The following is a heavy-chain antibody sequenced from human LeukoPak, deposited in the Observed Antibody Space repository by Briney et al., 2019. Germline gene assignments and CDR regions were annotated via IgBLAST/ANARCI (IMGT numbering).Heavy chain of an antibody. V-gene: IGHV3-9*01. CDR3: AKDPTVTTPFDY. CDR2: ISWNSGSI. D-gene: IGHD4-17*01. Sequence: GGSLRLSCAASGFTFDDYAMHWVRQAPGKGLEWVSGISWNSGSIGYADSVKGRFTISRDNAKNSLYLQMNSLRAEDTAVYYCAKDPTVTTPFDYWGQGTLVTVSS. CDR1: GFTFDDYA. J-gene: IGHJ4*02.